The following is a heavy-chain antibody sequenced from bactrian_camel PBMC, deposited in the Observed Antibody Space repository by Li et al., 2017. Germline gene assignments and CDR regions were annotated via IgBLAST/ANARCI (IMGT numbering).Heavy chain of an antibody. CDR3: AAEGGGLCRRADNYKY. CDR1: GYTYSSYC. V-gene: IGHV3S10*01. J-gene: IGHJ4*01. CDR2: MHGDGTP. Sequence: QLVESGGGSVQAGGSLRLSCAASGYTYSSYCMGWFRQAPGKEREGVALMHGDGTPEYMDSVKGRFTVSKDSAKDTLLLQMNNLKPEDTAMYYCAAEGGGLCRRADNYKYWGHGTQVTVS. D-gene: IGHD2*01.